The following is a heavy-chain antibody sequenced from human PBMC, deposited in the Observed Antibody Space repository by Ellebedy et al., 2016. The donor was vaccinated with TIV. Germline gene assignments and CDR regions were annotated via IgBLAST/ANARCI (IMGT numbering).Heavy chain of an antibody. CDR1: GGSFSGYY. CDR2: INHSGST. J-gene: IGHJ5*02. Sequence: SETLSLXCAVYGGSFSGYYWSWIRQPPGKGLEWIGEINHSGSTNYNPSLKSRVTISVDTSKNQFSLKLSSVTAADTAVYYCARGCGVAALGWFDPWGQGTLVTVSS. CDR3: ARGCGVAALGWFDP. D-gene: IGHD6-13*01. V-gene: IGHV4-34*01.